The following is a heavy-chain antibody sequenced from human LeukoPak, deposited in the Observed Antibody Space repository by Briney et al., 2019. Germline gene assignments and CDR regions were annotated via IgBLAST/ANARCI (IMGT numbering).Heavy chain of an antibody. Sequence: PGGSLRLSCAASGFTFSNAWMSWVRQAPGKGLEWVGRIKSKTDGGTTDYAAPVKGRFTISRDDSKNTLYLQMNSLKTEDTALYYCARDLTTLSIDYWGQGTLVTVSS. J-gene: IGHJ4*02. CDR1: GFTFSNAW. V-gene: IGHV3-15*01. CDR3: ARDLTTLSIDY. D-gene: IGHD4-17*01. CDR2: IKSKTDGGTT.